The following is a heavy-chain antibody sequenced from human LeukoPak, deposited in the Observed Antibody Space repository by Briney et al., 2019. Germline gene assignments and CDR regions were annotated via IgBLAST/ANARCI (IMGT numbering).Heavy chain of an antibody. D-gene: IGHD3-22*01. J-gene: IGHJ2*01. CDR3: ARDLGYYYDPHWYFDL. CDR1: GYTFTGYY. V-gene: IGHV1-2*02. Sequence: ASVKVSCKASGYTFTGYYMHWVRQAPGQGLEWMGWINPNSGGTNYAQKFQGRVTMTRDTCISTAYMELSRLRSDDTAVYYCARDLGYYYDPHWYFDLWGRGTLVTVSS. CDR2: INPNSGGT.